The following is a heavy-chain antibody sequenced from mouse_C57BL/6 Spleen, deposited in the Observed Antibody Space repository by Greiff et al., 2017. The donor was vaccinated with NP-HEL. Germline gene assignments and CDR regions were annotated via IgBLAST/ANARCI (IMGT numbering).Heavy chain of an antibody. D-gene: IGHD2-4*01. CDR1: GYTFTSYW. CDR3: ARGKDYDDAMDY. J-gene: IGHJ4*01. V-gene: IGHV1-52*01. Sequence: QVQLKQPGAELVRPGSSVKLSCKASGYTFTSYWMHWVKQRPIQGLEWIGNIDPSDSETHYNQKFKDKATLTVDKSSSTAYMQLSSLTSEDSAVYYCARGKDYDDAMDYWGQGTSVTVSS. CDR2: IDPSDSET.